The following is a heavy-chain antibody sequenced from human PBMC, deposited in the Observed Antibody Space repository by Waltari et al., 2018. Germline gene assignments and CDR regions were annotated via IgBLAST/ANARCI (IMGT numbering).Heavy chain of an antibody. CDR2: VSNGVGST. CDR1: GFTFSSYA. V-gene: IGHV3-23*01. CDR3: AKVWGFFYFDF. Sequence: EVQLLESGGGLFPPGGSLRLSCGVSGFTFSSYAMAWVRQSPGEGLEWVSIVSNGVGSTYYADSVKGRFTVSRDSSNNTLYLQMNSLRDEDTAMYYCAKVWGFFYFDFWGRGTLVTVSS. J-gene: IGHJ4*02. D-gene: IGHD7-27*01.